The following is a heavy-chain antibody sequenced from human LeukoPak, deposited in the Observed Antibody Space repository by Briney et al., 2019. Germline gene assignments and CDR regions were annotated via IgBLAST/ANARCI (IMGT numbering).Heavy chain of an antibody. J-gene: IGHJ3*02. CDR2: IYYSGST. CDR3: AGAIPRYCSSTSCYYDAFDI. Sequence: SETLSLTCTVSGGSISSYYWSWIRQPPGKGLEWIGYIYYSGSTNYNPSLKSRVNISVDTSKNQFSLKLSSVTAADTAVYYCAGAIPRYCSSTSCYYDAFDIWGQGTMVTVSS. D-gene: IGHD2-2*01. V-gene: IGHV4-59*01. CDR1: GGSISSYY.